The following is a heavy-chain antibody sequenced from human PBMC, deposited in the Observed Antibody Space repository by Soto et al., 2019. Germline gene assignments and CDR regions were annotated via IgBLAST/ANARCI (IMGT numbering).Heavy chain of an antibody. D-gene: IGHD3-22*01. Sequence: EVQLVESGGGLVKPGGSLRLSCAASGFTFSNAWMSWVRQAPGKGLAWLGRIKSKTDGGTTDYPAPVKGRFTISRDDSKNTLYLQMNSLKTEDTAVYYCTTDSPSYYYDSSGYYTSAFDYWGQGTLVTVSS. CDR2: IKSKTDGGTT. CDR1: GFTFSNAW. J-gene: IGHJ4*02. V-gene: IGHV3-15*01. CDR3: TTDSPSYYYDSSGYYTSAFDY.